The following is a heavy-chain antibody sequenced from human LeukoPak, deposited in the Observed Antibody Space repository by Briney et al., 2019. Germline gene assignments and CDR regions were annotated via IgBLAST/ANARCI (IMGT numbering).Heavy chain of an antibody. Sequence: GSLRLSCAASGFTFSGYAMYWVRQAPGRGLEWVSGIFGSGGSTHYADSVKGRFTISRDNSKNTVYLQMNSLRAEDTAVYYCAKPTTGYSSGRFPGWPVDYWGQGTLVTVSS. D-gene: IGHD6-19*01. CDR3: AKPTTGYSSGRFPGWPVDY. CDR1: GFTFSGYA. CDR2: IFGSGGST. V-gene: IGHV3-23*01. J-gene: IGHJ4*02.